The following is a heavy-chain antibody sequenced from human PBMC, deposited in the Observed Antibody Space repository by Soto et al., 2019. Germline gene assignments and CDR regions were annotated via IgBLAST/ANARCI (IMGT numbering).Heavy chain of an antibody. CDR2: ISAYNGKT. V-gene: IGHV1-18*01. CDR3: ARGGLYYYDSSGTYAFDI. CDR1: GYTFTSHG. Sequence: QVQLVQSGAEVKKPGASVKVSCKASGYTFTSHGISWVRQAPGQGLEWMGWISAYNGKTNYVQNLQGRVTMTTDTATSKAYMELKSLRSDDTAVYYCARGGLYYYDSSGTYAFDIWGQGTTVTVSS. J-gene: IGHJ3*02. D-gene: IGHD3-22*01.